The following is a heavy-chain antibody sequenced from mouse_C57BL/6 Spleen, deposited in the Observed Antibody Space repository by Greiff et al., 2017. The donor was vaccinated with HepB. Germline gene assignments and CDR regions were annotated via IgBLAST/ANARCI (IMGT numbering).Heavy chain of an antibody. V-gene: IGHV1-50*01. CDR1: GYTFTSYW. Sequence: QVQLQQPGAELVKPGASVKLFCKASGYTFTSYWMQWVKQRPGQGLEWIGEIDPSDSHTNYNQKFKGKATLTVDTSFSTSYMHHSSLTSEDSAVYYCARRPYYGSRGGYIDVWGTGTTVTVSS. D-gene: IGHD1-1*01. CDR3: ARRPYYGSRGGYIDV. J-gene: IGHJ1*03. CDR2: IDPSDSHT.